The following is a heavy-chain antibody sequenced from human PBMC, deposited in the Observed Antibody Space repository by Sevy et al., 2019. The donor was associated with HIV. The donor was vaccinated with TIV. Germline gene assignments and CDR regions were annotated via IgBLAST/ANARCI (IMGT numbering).Heavy chain of an antibody. Sequence: GGSLRLSCAASGFTFSSYAMHWVRQAPGKGLEWVAVISYDGSNKYYADSVKGRFTISRDNSKNTLYLQMNSLRAEDRAVDYGARKGGNMFTFGGVIVVEGGGYAFDIWGQGTMVTVSS. CDR3: ARKGGNMFTFGGVIVVEGGGYAFDI. J-gene: IGHJ3*02. V-gene: IGHV3-30-3*01. D-gene: IGHD3-16*02. CDR1: GFTFSSYA. CDR2: ISYDGSNK.